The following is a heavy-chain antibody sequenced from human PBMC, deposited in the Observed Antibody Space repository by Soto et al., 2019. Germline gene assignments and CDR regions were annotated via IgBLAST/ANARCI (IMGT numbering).Heavy chain of an antibody. CDR3: ARDGEVVPAAIVYFQH. D-gene: IGHD2-2*01. V-gene: IGHV1-18*01. J-gene: IGHJ1*01. CDR1: GYTFTSYG. CDR2: ISASNGNT. Sequence: QVQLVQSGAEVKNSGASVKVSCKASGYTFTSYGFSWVRQAPGQGLEWMGWISASNGNTNYAQKLQGRVTMTTDTSTGTAYMELRSLRSDDTAVYYCARDGEVVPAAIVYFQHWGQGTLVTVSS.